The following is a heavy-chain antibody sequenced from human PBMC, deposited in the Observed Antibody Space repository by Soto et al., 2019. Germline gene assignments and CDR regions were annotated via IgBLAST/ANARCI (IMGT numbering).Heavy chain of an antibody. CDR1: GGTFSSYA. CDR3: ARGPDPHYYGSRSPRYYYGMDV. D-gene: IGHD3-10*01. V-gene: IGHV1-69*13. Sequence: SVKVSCKASGGTFSSYAISWVRQAPGQGLEWMGGIIPIFGTANYAQKFQGRVTITADESTSTAYMELSSLRSEDTAVYYCARGPDPHYYGSRSPRYYYGMDVWAQGTTVTVSS. J-gene: IGHJ6*02. CDR2: IIPIFGTA.